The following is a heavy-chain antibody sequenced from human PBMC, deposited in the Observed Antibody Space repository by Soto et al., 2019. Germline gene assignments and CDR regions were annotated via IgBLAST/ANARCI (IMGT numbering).Heavy chain of an antibody. J-gene: IGHJ5*01. CDR1: GGSISSYY. V-gene: IGHV4-59*01. Sequence: QVQLQESGPGLVKPSETLSLTCTVSGGSISSYYWSWIRQPPGKGLEWIGFIFYSGSTSYNPSLKSRVTISIDTSEYQFSLKLNSVTAADTAVDYSASMIGDPVLSFDSWGQGTLVAVSS. CDR3: ASMIGDPVLSFDS. CDR2: IFYSGST. D-gene: IGHD3-10*02.